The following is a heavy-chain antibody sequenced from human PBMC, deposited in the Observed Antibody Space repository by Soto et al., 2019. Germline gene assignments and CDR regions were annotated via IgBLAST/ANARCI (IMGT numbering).Heavy chain of an antibody. CDR3: ARCMTVAANWFES. CDR1: GFTFTRYW. J-gene: IGHJ5*01. Sequence: EVQLVESGGGVVQPGGSLRLSCAASGFTFTRYWMNWVRQAPGKGPEWVANIKQDGGEKYYVDSVKGRFTISRDNADNSLILQMNSLRAVDTAVYYGARCMTVAANWFESWGQGTLVTVSS. V-gene: IGHV3-7*02. D-gene: IGHD6-19*01. CDR2: IKQDGGEK.